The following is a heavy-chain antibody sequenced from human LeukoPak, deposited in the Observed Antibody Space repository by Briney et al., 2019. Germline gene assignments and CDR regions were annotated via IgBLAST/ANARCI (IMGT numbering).Heavy chain of an antibody. CDR2: TYDSGSS. V-gene: IGHV4-59*13. J-gene: IGHJ4*02. CDR1: GGSMRNYY. D-gene: IGHD2-2*01. Sequence: SETLSLTCAVSGGSMRNYYWSWIRQPPVKGLEWIGYTYDSGSSSYNPSLRSRVSISIDTSKNQFSLNLSSVTAADTAVYYCARGWASSWYYFDFWGQGTLVTVSS. CDR3: ARGWASSWYYFDF.